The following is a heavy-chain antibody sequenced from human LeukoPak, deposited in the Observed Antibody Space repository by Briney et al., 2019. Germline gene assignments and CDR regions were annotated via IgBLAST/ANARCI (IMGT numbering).Heavy chain of an antibody. CDR2: ISYDGSNK. CDR3: ARRMTIAAGGWGYGMDA. Sequence: QSGGSLRLSCTASGFTFSSYAMHWVRQAPGKGLEWVAVISYDGSNKYYADSVKGRFTISRDNSKNSLYLQMNTLRAEDAAVYYCARRMTIAAGGWGYGMDAWGQGTTVTVS. CDR1: GFTFSSYA. D-gene: IGHD6-13*01. J-gene: IGHJ6*02. V-gene: IGHV3-30-3*01.